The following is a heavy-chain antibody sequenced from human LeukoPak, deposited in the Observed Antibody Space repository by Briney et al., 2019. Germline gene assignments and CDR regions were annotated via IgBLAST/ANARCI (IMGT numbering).Heavy chain of an antibody. CDR3: ARDGGTKYSSGWSAANWFDP. Sequence: SETLSLACTVSGGSIRSYYGSCIRQPPGEGLEWIGYIYYSGSTNYNPSRKSRVTLSVDTSKNRFSLKLSSVTAADTAVYYCARDGGTKYSSGWSAANWFDPWGQGTLVTVSS. V-gene: IGHV4-59*01. CDR1: GGSIRSYY. CDR2: IYYSGST. D-gene: IGHD6-19*01. J-gene: IGHJ5*02.